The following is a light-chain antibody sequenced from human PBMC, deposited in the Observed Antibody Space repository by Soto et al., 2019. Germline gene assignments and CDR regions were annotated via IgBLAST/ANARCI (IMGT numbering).Light chain of an antibody. CDR3: QQTYSIPWT. CDR2: AAS. J-gene: IGKJ1*01. Sequence: DIQMTQSPSSLSASVGDRVTITCRASQSISTYLNWYQQTSGKAPNLLIYAASNLQGGVPSRFSGSRSGTDFTLTISSLQPEDFATYYCQQTYSIPWTFGQGTKVEFK. V-gene: IGKV1-39*01. CDR1: QSISTY.